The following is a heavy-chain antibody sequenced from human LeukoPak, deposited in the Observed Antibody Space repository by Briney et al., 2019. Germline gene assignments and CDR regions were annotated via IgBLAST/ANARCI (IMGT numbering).Heavy chain of an antibody. CDR3: ARLGDYDYVWGSYRTPGYFQH. D-gene: IGHD3-16*02. Sequence: SQTLSLTCTVSGGSISSGSYYWSWIRQPAGKGLEWIGRIYTSGSTNYNPSLKSRVTISVDTSKNQFSLKLSSVTAADTAVYYCARLGDYDYVWGSYRTPGYFQHWGQGTLVTVSS. J-gene: IGHJ1*01. V-gene: IGHV4-61*02. CDR1: GGSISSGSYY. CDR2: IYTSGST.